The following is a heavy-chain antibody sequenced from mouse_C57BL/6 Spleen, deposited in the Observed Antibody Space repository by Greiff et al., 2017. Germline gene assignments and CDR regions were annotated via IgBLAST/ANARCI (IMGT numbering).Heavy chain of an antibody. CDR1: GFTFSSYA. D-gene: IGHD1-1*01. Sequence: EVKLMESGEGLVKPGGSLKLSCAASGFTFSSYAMSWVRQTPEKRLEWVAYISSGGDYIYYADTVKGRFTISRDNARNTLYLQMSSLKSEDTAMYYCTRDRNYGSSYAMDYWGQGTSVTVSS. CDR3: TRDRNYGSSYAMDY. J-gene: IGHJ4*01. CDR2: ISSGGDYI. V-gene: IGHV5-9-1*02.